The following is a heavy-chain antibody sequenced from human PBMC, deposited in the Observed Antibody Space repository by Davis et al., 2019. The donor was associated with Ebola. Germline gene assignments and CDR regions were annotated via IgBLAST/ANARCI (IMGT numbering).Heavy chain of an antibody. CDR2: ISAYNGNT. CDR3: ARDDNTIFGVVISRAFDI. D-gene: IGHD3-3*01. Sequence: ASVKVSCKASGYTFTSYGISWVRQAPGQGLEWMGWISAYNGNTNYAQNLQGRVTMTTDTSTSTAYMELRSLRSDDTAVYYCARDDNTIFGVVISRAFDIWGQRTMVTVSS. J-gene: IGHJ3*02. CDR1: GYTFTSYG. V-gene: IGHV1-18*04.